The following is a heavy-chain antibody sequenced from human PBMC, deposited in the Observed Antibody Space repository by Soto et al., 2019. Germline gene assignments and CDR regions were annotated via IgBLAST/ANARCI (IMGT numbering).Heavy chain of an antibody. V-gene: IGHV3-11*06. J-gene: IGHJ4*02. CDR1: GFSFGDYY. Sequence: QVQLVESGGGLVKPGGSLRLSCAASGFSFGDYYMSWIRQAPGKGLEWSSYISSISGYTKYADSVKGRFTISRDNAKNSLYLQMNSLRVEDTAVYYCARPGGSGWYDTTDYWGQGTLVTASS. CDR2: ISSISGYT. CDR3: ARPGGSGWYDTTDY. D-gene: IGHD6-19*01.